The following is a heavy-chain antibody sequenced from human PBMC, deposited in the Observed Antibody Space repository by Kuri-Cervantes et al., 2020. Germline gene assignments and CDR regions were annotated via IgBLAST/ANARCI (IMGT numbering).Heavy chain of an antibody. CDR1: GGSISSGDYY. Sequence: SETLSLTCTVSGGSISSGDYYWSWIRQPTGKGLEGIGYIYYSGSTYYNPSLKSRVTISVDTSKNQFSLKLSSVTAADTAVYYCARRPPQSAFYVWGQGTMVTVSS. CDR3: ARRPPQSAFYV. J-gene: IGHJ3*01. V-gene: IGHV4-30-4*01. CDR2: IYYSGST.